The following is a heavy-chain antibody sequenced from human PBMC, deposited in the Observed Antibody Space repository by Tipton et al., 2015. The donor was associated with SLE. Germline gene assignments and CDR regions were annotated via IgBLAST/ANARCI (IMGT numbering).Heavy chain of an antibody. CDR3: RSLRSDDTAVYYCAREATAMGPFDY. CDR2: IKSEIDGGTT. D-gene: IGHD5-18*01. V-gene: IGHV3-15*01. J-gene: IGHJ4*02. Sequence: GSLRLSCTASGFTFSDAWMSWVRQAPGKGLEWIGRIKSEIDGGTTDYAAPVRGRFTISRDDSKNTLFLQMTRLQTADTAYMELRSLRSDDTAVYYCAREATAMGPFDYWGQGTLVTVSS. CDR1: GFTFSDAW.